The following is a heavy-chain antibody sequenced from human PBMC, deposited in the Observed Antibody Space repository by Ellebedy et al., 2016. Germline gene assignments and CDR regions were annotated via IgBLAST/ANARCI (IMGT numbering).Heavy chain of an antibody. J-gene: IGHJ4*02. Sequence: LQDRVNMTTDTSTSTAYMELRSLRSDDTAVYYCARGGDYVGYFDYWGQGTLVTVSS. CDR3: ARGGDYVGYFDY. D-gene: IGHD4-17*01. V-gene: IGHV1-18*01.